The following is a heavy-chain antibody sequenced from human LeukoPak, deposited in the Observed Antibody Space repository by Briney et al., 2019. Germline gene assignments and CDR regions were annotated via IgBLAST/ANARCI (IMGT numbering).Heavy chain of an antibody. CDR2: ISSSGSTI. D-gene: IGHD3-9*01. J-gene: IGHJ4*02. Sequence: GGSLRLSCAASGFTFSSYEMNWVRQAPGKGLEWVSYISSSGSTIYYADSVEGRFTISRDNAKNSLYLQMNSLRAEDTAVYYCATLRYFDWLLFDYWGQGTLVTVSS. CDR3: ATLRYFDWLLFDY. V-gene: IGHV3-48*03. CDR1: GFTFSSYE.